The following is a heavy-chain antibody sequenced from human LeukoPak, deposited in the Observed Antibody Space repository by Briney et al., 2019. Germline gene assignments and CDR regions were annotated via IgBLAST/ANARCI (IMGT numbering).Heavy chain of an antibody. Sequence: ASVKVSCKASGGAFSSYSISWVRQAPGQGLEWIGGIIPIFGTANYAQKFQGRVTITADASTSTAYMELSSLRSEDTAVYYCARVSRTTMVRGVITFDFWGQGTLVTVSS. CDR2: IIPIFGTA. CDR3: ARVSRTTMVRGVITFDF. CDR1: GGAFSSYS. D-gene: IGHD3-10*01. J-gene: IGHJ4*02. V-gene: IGHV1-69*13.